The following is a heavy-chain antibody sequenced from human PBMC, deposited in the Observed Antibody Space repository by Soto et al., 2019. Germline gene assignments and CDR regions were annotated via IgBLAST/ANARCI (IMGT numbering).Heavy chain of an antibody. CDR2: ISGSGGDT. Sequence: GGSLRLSCAASGCTFIIYAMSWVRQAPGKGLEWVSSISGSGGDTYYADSVKGRFTISRDNSKNTLFLQMNSLRAEDTAVYYCAKSPGPLGFLDYWGQGTLVTGSS. CDR1: GCTFIIYA. J-gene: IGHJ4*02. V-gene: IGHV3-23*01. CDR3: AKSPGPLGFLDY.